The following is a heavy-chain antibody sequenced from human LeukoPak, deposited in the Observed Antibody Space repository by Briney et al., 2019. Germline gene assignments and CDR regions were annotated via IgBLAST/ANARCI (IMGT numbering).Heavy chain of an antibody. J-gene: IGHJ4*02. Sequence: GASVKVSCKASGYTFTSYGISWVRQAPGQGLEWMGWISAYNGNTNYAQKLQGRVTMTTDTSTSTAYMELRSLRSDDTAVYYCATDDGSESYYNLGYYFDYWGQGTLVTVSS. CDR2: ISAYNGNT. CDR3: ATDDGSESYYNLGYYFDY. CDR1: GYTFTSYG. D-gene: IGHD3-10*01. V-gene: IGHV1-18*01.